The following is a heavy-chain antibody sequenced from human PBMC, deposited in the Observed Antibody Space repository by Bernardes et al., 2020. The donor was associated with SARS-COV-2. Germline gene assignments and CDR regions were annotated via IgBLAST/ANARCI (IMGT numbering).Heavy chain of an antibody. V-gene: IGHV4-59*01. CDR2: ISHSGST. J-gene: IGHJ5*02. Sequence: SETLSLTCTVSGGSIIGYYWNWIRQPPGKGLEWIGYISHSGSTNNNPSLRSRVTISVDTSKNQFSLKLTSVTAADTAVYYCARAGYCGSTSCPFDPWGQGTLVTVSS. D-gene: IGHD2-2*01. CDR3: ARAGYCGSTSCPFDP. CDR1: GGSIIGYY.